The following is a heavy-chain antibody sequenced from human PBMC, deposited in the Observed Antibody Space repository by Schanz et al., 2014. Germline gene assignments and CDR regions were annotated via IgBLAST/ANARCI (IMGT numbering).Heavy chain of an antibody. J-gene: IGHJ5*02. CDR3: AKELYSGSHYGWFDP. D-gene: IGHD1-26*01. Sequence: QLVESGGGLVKPGGSLRLSCAASGLTFSNHAMSWVRQAPGKGLEWVAYIKHDGSEKYHVDSVKGRFTISRDNSNHTLYLQMNSLRADDTAVYYCAKELYSGSHYGWFDPWGQGTLVTVSS. V-gene: IGHV3-7*03. CDR1: GLTFSNHA. CDR2: IKHDGSEK.